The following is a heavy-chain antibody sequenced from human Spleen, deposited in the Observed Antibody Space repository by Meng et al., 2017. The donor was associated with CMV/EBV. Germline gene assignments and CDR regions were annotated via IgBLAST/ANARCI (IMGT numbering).Heavy chain of an antibody. J-gene: IGHJ4*02. V-gene: IGHV3-13*01. D-gene: IGHD6-6*01. CDR1: GFTFSRYD. Sequence: GESLKISCAASGFTFSRYDMHWVRQATGKGLEWVSTIGTAGDTYYPASVKGRFTISRENAKNSLYLQMNSLRAGDTAVYYCARGAHIAARPEFTDYWGQGTLVTVSS. CDR3: ARGAHIAARPEFTDY. CDR2: IGTAGDT.